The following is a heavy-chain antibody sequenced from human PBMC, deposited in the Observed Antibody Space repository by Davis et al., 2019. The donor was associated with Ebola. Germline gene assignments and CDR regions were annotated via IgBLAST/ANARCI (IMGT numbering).Heavy chain of an antibody. J-gene: IGHJ6*02. Sequence: SLKISCAVSGFTFDDYAMHWVRQAPGKGLEWVSGISWNSGSIGYAVSVKGRFTISRDNSKNTLYLQMNSLRAEDTAVYYCSGNYGPSDYYYGMDVWGQGTTVTVSS. CDR1: GFTFDDYA. CDR2: ISWNSGSI. CDR3: SGNYGPSDYYYGMDV. V-gene: IGHV3-9*01. D-gene: IGHD1-7*01.